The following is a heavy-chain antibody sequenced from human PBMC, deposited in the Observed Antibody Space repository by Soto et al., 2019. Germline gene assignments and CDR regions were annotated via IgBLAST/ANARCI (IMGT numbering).Heavy chain of an antibody. V-gene: IGHV4-34*01. J-gene: IGHJ5*02. Sequence: FSSYAMHWVRQAPGKGLEWIGEVSHTGDTNSKPSLMSRLTMSVDTSKNHFSLKLSSVTSADSAIYFCAGGHDYGDYDAWGQGTLVTVSS. CDR1: FSSYA. D-gene: IGHD4-17*01. CDR3: AGGHDYGDYDA. CDR2: VSHTGDT.